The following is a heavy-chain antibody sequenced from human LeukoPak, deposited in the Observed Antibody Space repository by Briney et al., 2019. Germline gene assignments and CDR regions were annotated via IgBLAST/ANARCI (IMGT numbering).Heavy chain of an antibody. CDR3: ARGSGSGWPLDR. CDR2: IKTKTDGGTT. Sequence: PGGSLRLSCAASGFTFSNAWMSWVRQAPGKGLEWVGRIKTKTDGGTTDYAAPVKGRFTISRDDSKNTLYLQMNSLKTEDTAVYYCARGSGSGWPLDRWGQGALVTVSS. D-gene: IGHD6-19*01. J-gene: IGHJ5*02. CDR1: GFTFSNAW. V-gene: IGHV3-15*01.